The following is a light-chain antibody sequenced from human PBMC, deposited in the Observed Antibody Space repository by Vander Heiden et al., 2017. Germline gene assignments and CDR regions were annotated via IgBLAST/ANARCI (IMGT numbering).Light chain of an antibody. CDR1: QSGNTY. Sequence: DIQMTQSPSSLSASVGDGVTITCRASQSGNTYLNVYQQKPGKAPKLLISAASNLQSGVSSRFSGSGSGTEFTLTISSLQPEDFATYLCQQTDKTPTTFGQGTKVEIK. CDR2: AAS. CDR3: QQTDKTPTT. J-gene: IGKJ1*01. V-gene: IGKV1-39*01.